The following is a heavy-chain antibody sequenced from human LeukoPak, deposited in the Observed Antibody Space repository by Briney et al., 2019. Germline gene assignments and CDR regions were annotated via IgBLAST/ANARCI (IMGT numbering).Heavy chain of an antibody. Sequence: GGSLRLSCAASGFSFSTYGMHWARQAPGKGLVWVSRLNTDGSTTDYADSVKGRFSISRDNAKNTLYLQMNSLRVEDTAVYYCARHPVLWRKPVGNFDLWGRGTLVTVSS. D-gene: IGHD3-3*01. CDR2: LNTDGSTT. J-gene: IGHJ2*01. CDR3: ARHPVLWRKPVGNFDL. V-gene: IGHV3-74*01. CDR1: GFSFSTYG.